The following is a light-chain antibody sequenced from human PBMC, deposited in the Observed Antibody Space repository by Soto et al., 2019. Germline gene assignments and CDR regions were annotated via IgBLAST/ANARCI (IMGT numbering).Light chain of an antibody. CDR3: QHYNSYSEA. CDR2: KAS. J-gene: IGKJ1*01. V-gene: IGKV1-5*03. CDR1: QSINTW. Sequence: DIQMTQSPSTLSASVGDRVTVTCRASQSINTWLAWYQQKPGKAPKLLIYKASTLKSGVPSRSSGSGSGTEFTLTISSLQPDDFATYYCQHYNSYSEAFGQGTKVDIK.